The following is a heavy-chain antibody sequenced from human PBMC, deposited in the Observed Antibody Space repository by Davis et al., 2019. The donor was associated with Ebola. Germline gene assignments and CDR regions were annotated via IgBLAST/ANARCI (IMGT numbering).Heavy chain of an antibody. V-gene: IGHV5-51*01. Sequence: PGGSLRLSCKGSGYSFTSYWIGWVRQLPGKGLEWMGIIYPGDSDTRYSPSFQGQVTISADKSISTAYLQWSSLKASDTAMYYCSIPPQAIAAPGKVSVDYWGQGTLVTVSS. D-gene: IGHD6-13*01. CDR3: SIPPQAIAAPGKVSVDY. J-gene: IGHJ4*02. CDR2: IYPGDSDT. CDR1: GYSFTSYW.